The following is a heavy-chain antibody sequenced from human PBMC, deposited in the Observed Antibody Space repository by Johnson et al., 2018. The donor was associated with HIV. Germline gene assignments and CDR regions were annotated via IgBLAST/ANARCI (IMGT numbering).Heavy chain of an antibody. CDR1: GFTVSSNY. Sequence: QVQLVESGGGLVQPGGSLRLSCAASGFTVSSNYMSWVRQAPGKGLEWLAFISFDGSNKYFGDSVEGRFDISRENSKNSHYLHMNSLRPEDTAIYYCARALADGWFSYDVFDIWGQGTMVTVSS. CDR3: ARALADGWFSYDVFDI. CDR2: ISFDGSNK. V-gene: IGHV3-30*03. J-gene: IGHJ3*02. D-gene: IGHD3-10*01.